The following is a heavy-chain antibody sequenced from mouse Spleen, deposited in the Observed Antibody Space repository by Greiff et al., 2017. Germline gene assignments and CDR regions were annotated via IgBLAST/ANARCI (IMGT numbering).Heavy chain of an antibody. V-gene: IGHV1-26*01. J-gene: IGHJ3*01. Sequence: VQLQQSGPELVKPGASVKISCKASGYTFTDYYMNWVKQSHGKSLEWIGDINPNNGGTSYNQKFKGKATLTVDKSSSTAYMELRSLTSEDSAVYYCARGGVSWFAYWGQGTLVTVSA. CDR1: GYTFTDYY. CDR3: ARGGVSWFAY. D-gene: IGHD2-10*02. CDR2: INPNNGGT.